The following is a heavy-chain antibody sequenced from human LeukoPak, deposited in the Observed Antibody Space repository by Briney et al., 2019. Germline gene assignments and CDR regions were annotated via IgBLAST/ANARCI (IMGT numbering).Heavy chain of an antibody. CDR1: GFNFSTNY. J-gene: IGHJ4*02. V-gene: IGHV3-53*01. CDR3: VRRAGVN. Sequence: GGSLRLSCAASGFNFSTNYMTWVRQAPGKGLEWVSLIYSATSAYYADSVKGRLTISRDNSKNSLFLQMNSLRAEDTAVYYCVRRAGVNWGQGTLVTVSS. CDR2: IYSATSA.